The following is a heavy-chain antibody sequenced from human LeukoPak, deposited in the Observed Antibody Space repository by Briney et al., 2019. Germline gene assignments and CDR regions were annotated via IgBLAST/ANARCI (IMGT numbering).Heavy chain of an antibody. Sequence: GGSLRLSCAASGFTFKILGMHLVRQAPGKGLEWVAFIRYDGTIQYYADSVKGRFTISRDNSNNILYLQMNSLRAEDTAVYFCAKGYRENHFDCWGQGTLVTVS. CDR1: GFTFKILG. J-gene: IGHJ4*02. CDR3: AKGYRENHFDC. V-gene: IGHV3-30*02. D-gene: IGHD3-16*02. CDR2: IRYDGTIQ.